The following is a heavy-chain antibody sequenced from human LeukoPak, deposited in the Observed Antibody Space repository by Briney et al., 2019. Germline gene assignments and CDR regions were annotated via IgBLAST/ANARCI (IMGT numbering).Heavy chain of an antibody. Sequence: SETLSLTCTVSGGSISSGGYYWSWIRQPPGKGLEWIGYIYHSGSTYYNPSLKSRVTISVDRSKNQFSLKLSSVTAADTAVYYCARDGGVLDYWGQGTLVTVSS. CDR1: GGSISSGGYY. D-gene: IGHD3-16*01. CDR2: IYHSGST. V-gene: IGHV4-30-2*01. CDR3: ARDGGVLDY. J-gene: IGHJ4*02.